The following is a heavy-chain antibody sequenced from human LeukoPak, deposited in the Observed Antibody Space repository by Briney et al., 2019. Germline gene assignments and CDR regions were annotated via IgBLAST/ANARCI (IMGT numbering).Heavy chain of an antibody. V-gene: IGHV3-30*02. CDR3: ARVRIVGATHFDY. Sequence: GGSLRLSCAASGFTFSSYGMHWVRQAPGKGLEWVAFIRYDGSNKYYADSVKGRFTISRDNAKNSLYLQMNSLRAEDTAVYYCARVRIVGATHFDYWGQGTLVTVSS. J-gene: IGHJ4*02. CDR1: GFTFSSYG. CDR2: IRYDGSNK. D-gene: IGHD1-26*01.